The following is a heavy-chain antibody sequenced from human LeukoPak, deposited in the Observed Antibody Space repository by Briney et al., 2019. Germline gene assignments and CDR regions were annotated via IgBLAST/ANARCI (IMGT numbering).Heavy chain of an antibody. V-gene: IGHV3-15*01. CDR2: IKSKTDGGTT. Sequence: GGSLRLSCAASGFTFTTYWMSWVRQAPEKGLEWVGRIKSKTDGGTTDYAAPVKGRFTISRDDSKNTLYLQMNSLKTEDTAVYYCTTEVVGDPFDYWGQGTLVTVSS. J-gene: IGHJ4*02. CDR1: GFTFTTYW. D-gene: IGHD2-2*01. CDR3: TTEVVGDPFDY.